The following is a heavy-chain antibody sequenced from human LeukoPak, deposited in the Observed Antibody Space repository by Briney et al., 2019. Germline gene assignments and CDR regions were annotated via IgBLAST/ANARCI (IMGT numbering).Heavy chain of an antibody. CDR1: GDYISNYY. J-gene: IGHJ4*02. CDR3: ARGVKSTYYDFWSVPSLDY. CDR2: IFYTGNT. V-gene: IGHV4-59*01. D-gene: IGHD3-3*01. Sequence: SETLSLTCTVSGDYISNYYWSWIRQPPGKRLEWIGYIFYTGNTNYNPSLKSRVTISLDKAKNQFSLKVNSVTAADTAVYYCARGVKSTYYDFWSVPSLDYWGQGTLVTVSS.